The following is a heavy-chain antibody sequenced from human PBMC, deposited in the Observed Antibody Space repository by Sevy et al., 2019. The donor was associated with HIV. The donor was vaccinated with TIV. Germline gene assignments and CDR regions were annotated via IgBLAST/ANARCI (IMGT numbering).Heavy chain of an antibody. CDR3: ASEKEQLVLWPYYGMDV. CDR1: GLRFSNYN. D-gene: IGHD6-13*01. J-gene: IGHJ6*02. CDR2: ISNSSSYI. Sequence: GGFLRLSCAASGLRFSNYNMNWVRQAPGQGLEWVACISNSSSYIYYVDSVKGRFTISRDNAKNSLYLQMNSLRAEDTAVYYSASEKEQLVLWPYYGMDVWGQGTTVTVSS. V-gene: IGHV3-21*01.